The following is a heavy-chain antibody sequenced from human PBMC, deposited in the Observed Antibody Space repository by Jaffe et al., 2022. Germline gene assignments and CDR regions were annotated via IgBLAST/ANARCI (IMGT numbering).Heavy chain of an antibody. D-gene: IGHD3-22*01. CDR2: IYYSGST. CDR1: GGSISSYY. J-gene: IGHJ4*02. V-gene: IGHV4-59*01. CDR3: ARNSGEQYYYDSSGYYPFDY. Sequence: QVQLQESGPGLVKPSETLSLTCTVSGGSISSYYWSWIRQPPGKGLEWIGYIYYSGSTNYNPSLKSRVTISVDTSKNQFSLKLSSVTAADTAVYYCARNSGEQYYYDSSGYYPFDYWGQGTLVTVSS.